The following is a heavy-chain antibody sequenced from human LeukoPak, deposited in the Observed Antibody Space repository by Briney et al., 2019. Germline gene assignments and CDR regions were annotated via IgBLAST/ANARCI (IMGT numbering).Heavy chain of an antibody. J-gene: IGHJ4*02. CDR2: ISAYNGNT. D-gene: IGHD4-23*01. Sequence: ASVKVSCKASGYTFTSYGISWVRQAPGQGLEWMGWISAYNGNTNYAQKLQGRVTITADKSTSTAYMELSSLRSEDTAVYYCARAKTTVASPYFDYWGQGTLVTVSS. CDR3: ARAKTTVASPYFDY. V-gene: IGHV1-18*01. CDR1: GYTFTSYG.